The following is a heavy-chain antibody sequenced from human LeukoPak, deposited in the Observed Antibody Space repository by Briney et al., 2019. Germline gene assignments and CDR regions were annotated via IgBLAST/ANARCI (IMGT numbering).Heavy chain of an antibody. Sequence: ASVKVSCKASGYTFTSYGISWVRQAPGQGLEWMGWISAYNGNTNYAQKLQGRVTMTTDTSTSTAYMELRSLRSDDTAVYYCAREVETYGSGSYDTFDYWGQGTLVTVSS. V-gene: IGHV1-18*01. CDR3: AREVETYGSGSYDTFDY. CDR2: ISAYNGNT. CDR1: GYTFTSYG. D-gene: IGHD3-10*01. J-gene: IGHJ4*02.